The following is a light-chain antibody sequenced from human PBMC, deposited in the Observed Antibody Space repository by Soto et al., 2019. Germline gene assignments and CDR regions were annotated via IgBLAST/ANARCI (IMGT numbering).Light chain of an antibody. J-gene: IGKJ3*01. Sequence: DIQMTQSPSSLSASVGDRVTITCQASQDITSYLNWYQHKPGKAPKLLIYDAFILEAGVPSRFSGSGSGTDFTFTISSLQAEDVATYYCQHCDYLPIFGPGTTVDFK. CDR1: QDITSY. CDR3: QHCDYLPI. V-gene: IGKV1-33*01. CDR2: DAF.